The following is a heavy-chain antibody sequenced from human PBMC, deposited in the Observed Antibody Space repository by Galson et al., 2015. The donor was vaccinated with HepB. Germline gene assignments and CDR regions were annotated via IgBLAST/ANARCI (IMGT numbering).Heavy chain of an antibody. V-gene: IGHV1-46*01. CDR3: ARSLAHPDFFDY. J-gene: IGHJ4*02. Sequence: SVKVSCKASGYTFTNYCFHWVRQAPGQGLEWMGVINPSGGSTGYAQKFQGRVTMTRDTSTSTVYMELSSLRSEDTAVYYCARSLAHPDFFDYWGQGTLVTVSS. CDR2: INPSGGST. CDR1: GYTFTNYC.